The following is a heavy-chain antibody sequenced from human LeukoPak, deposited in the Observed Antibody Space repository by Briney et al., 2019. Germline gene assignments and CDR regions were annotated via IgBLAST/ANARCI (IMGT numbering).Heavy chain of an antibody. V-gene: IGHV1-18*01. D-gene: IGHD3-3*01. CDR1: GYTFTSYG. CDR2: ISAYNGNT. J-gene: IGHJ4*02. CDR3: ARAPRRITIFGVVPYPYYFDY. Sequence: GASVKVSCKASGYTFTSYGISWVRQAPGQGLEWMGWISAYNGNTNYAQKLQGRVTMTTDTSTSTAYMELRSLRSDDTAVYYCARAPRRITIFGVVPYPYYFDYWGQGTLVTVSS.